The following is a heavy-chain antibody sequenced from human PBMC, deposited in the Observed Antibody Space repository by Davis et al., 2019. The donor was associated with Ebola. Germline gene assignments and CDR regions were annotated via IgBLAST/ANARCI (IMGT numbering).Heavy chain of an antibody. CDR3: AREGYCSGGSCYGVDHAFDI. CDR1: GGSFSGYY. J-gene: IGHJ3*02. D-gene: IGHD2-15*01. Sequence: MPSETLSLTCAVYGGSFSGYYWSWIRQPPGKGLEWIGEINHSGSTNYNPSLKSRVTISVDTSKTQFSLKLSSVTAADTAVYYCAREGYCSGGSCYGVDHAFDIWGQGTMVTVSS. CDR2: INHSGST. V-gene: IGHV4-34*01.